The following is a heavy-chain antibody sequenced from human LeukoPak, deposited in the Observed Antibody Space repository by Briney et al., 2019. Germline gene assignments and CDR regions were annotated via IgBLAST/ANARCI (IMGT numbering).Heavy chain of an antibody. CDR3: ARDGSHRGGWFDP. D-gene: IGHD3-16*01. CDR2: IYYSGST. Sequence: SETLSLTCTVSGGSISSGGYYWSWIRQHPGKGLEWIGYIYYSGSTYDNPSLKSPVNISVDTSKNQFSLKLSSVTAADTAVYYCARDGSHRGGWFDPWGQGTLVTVSS. J-gene: IGHJ5*02. CDR1: GGSISSGGYY. V-gene: IGHV4-31*01.